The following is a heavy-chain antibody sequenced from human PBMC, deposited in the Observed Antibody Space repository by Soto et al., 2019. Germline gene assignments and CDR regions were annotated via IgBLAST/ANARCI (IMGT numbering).Heavy chain of an antibody. CDR1: RGTFSSYA. J-gene: IGHJ6*02. D-gene: IGHD5-12*01. Sequence: QVQLVQSGAEVKKPGSSVKVSCKASRGTFSSYAISWVRQAPGQGLEWMGGIIPIFGTANYAQKFQGRVTISADKSTSTAFMELSSLRSEDTAVYYCATRVEMATTGYYGIDVWGQGTTVTVSS. CDR2: IIPIFGTA. V-gene: IGHV1-69*06. CDR3: ATRVEMATTGYYGIDV.